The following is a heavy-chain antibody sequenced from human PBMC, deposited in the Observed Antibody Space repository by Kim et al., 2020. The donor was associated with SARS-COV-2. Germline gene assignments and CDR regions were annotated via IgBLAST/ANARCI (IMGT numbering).Heavy chain of an antibody. D-gene: IGHD3-16*01. Sequence: GGSLRLSCAASGFTFSDYYMCWIRQAPGKGLEWVSYISSSSNYTNDADSVESRFTTSRDNAKNAQYLQMNTLRAEDPAVYYCTRRHHASRGHYYYYNIDV. CDR2: ISSSSNYT. V-gene: IGHV3-11*03. CDR1: GFTFSDYY. CDR3: TRRHHASRGHYYYYNIDV. J-gene: IGHJ6*01.